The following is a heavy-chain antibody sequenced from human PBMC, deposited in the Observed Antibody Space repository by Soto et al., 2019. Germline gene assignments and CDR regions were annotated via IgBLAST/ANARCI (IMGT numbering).Heavy chain of an antibody. CDR1: GFAFSNYA. D-gene: IGHD4-17*01. Sequence: EVPLLESGGDLVQPGGSLRLSFAASGFAFSNYAVTWVRQAQGKGLEWVSSISRSGNIIYYADSVKGRFIISRDNSKNTLYLQMNSLRAEDTAIYYCAKDPNGDYIGAFDDWGQGTLVTVSS. CDR3: AKDPNGDYIGAFDD. V-gene: IGHV3-23*01. J-gene: IGHJ4*02. CDR2: ISRSGNII.